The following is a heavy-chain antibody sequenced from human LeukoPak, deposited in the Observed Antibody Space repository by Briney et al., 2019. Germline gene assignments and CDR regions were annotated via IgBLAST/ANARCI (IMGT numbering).Heavy chain of an antibody. CDR3: ARDFLTGYFDY. V-gene: IGHV3-33*01. Sequence: PGRSLRLSCAASGFTFSAYGIHWVRQAPGKGLEWVALIRFDGRDKYYADSVKGRFTISRDNVKNSLFLQMNSLSDEDTAVYYCARDFLTGYFDYWGQGTLVTVSS. CDR2: IRFDGRDK. J-gene: IGHJ4*02. CDR1: GFTFSAYG. D-gene: IGHD3-9*01.